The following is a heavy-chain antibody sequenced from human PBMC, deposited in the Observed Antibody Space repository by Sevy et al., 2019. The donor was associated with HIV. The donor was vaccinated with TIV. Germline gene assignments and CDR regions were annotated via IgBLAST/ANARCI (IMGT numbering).Heavy chain of an antibody. CDR2: ISGSGGST. J-gene: IGHJ3*02. CDR1: GFTFSSYA. CDR3: AKDGLDYGSGSYYGAFDI. Sequence: GGSLRLSCAASGFTFSSYAMSWVRQAPGKGLEWVSAISGSGGSTYYADSVKGRFTISRDNSKNTLYLQMNSLRAEDXAVYYCAKDGLDYGSGSYYGAFDIWGQGTMVTVSS. V-gene: IGHV3-23*01. D-gene: IGHD3-10*01.